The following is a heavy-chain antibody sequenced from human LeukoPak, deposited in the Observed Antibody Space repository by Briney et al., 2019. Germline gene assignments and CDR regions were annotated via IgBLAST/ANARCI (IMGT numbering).Heavy chain of an antibody. CDR1: GGSISSGGYS. D-gene: IGHD3-16*02. CDR3: AQGYTSGMDV. J-gene: IGHJ6*04. CDR2: IHHSGST. V-gene: IGHV4-30-2*01. Sequence: SETLSLTCAVSGGSISSGGYSWSWIRQPPGKGLEWIGYIHHSGSTYYNPSLKSRVTISVDRSKNQFSLKLSSVTAADTAVYYCAQGYTSGMDVWGKGTTVTVSS.